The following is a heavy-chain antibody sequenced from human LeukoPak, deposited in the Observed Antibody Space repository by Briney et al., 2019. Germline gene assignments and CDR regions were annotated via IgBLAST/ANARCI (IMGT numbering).Heavy chain of an antibody. D-gene: IGHD2-8*01. J-gene: IGHJ4*02. CDR3: ARDQAPYCTNGICYERQAYYFDY. CDR2: INSSNSYI. Sequence: PGGSLTLSCAASGFTLSSYSMHWVRQPPAKGLEWVSSINSSNSYIYYADSVKGRFTISRDNAKNSLYLQMNSLRVEDTAVYYCARDQAPYCTNGICYERQAYYFDYWGQGTLVTVSS. V-gene: IGHV3-21*01. CDR1: GFTLSSYS.